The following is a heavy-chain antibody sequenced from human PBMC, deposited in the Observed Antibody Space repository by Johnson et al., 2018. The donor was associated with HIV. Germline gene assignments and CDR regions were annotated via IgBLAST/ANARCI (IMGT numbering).Heavy chain of an antibody. V-gene: IGHV3-30*02. CDR3: AKDLVVTAPGAFDI. CDR2: IQYDGSNK. D-gene: IGHD2-21*02. Sequence: QVQLVESGGGVVQPGGSLRLSCAASDFTFSSYGMHWVRQAPGKGLEWVTFIQYDGSNKYYADSVKGRFTISRDNSKNTLYLQMSSLRAEDTAVYYCAKDLVVTAPGAFDIWGQGTMVTVSS. J-gene: IGHJ3*02. CDR1: DFTFSSYG.